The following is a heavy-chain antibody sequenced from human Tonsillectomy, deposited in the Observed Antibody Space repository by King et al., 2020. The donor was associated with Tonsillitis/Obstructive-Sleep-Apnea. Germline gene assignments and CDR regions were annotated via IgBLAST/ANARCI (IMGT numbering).Heavy chain of an antibody. Sequence: VQLQQWGAGLLKPSETLSLTCAVYGGSFSGYYWSWIRQPPGKGLEWIGEINHSGSTNYNPSLKSRVTISVDTSKNQFSLKLSSVTAADTAVYYCARGERSKYQSSDYWGQGTLVTVSS. CDR1: GGSFSGYY. CDR3: ARGERSKYQSSDY. V-gene: IGHV4-34*01. J-gene: IGHJ4*02. CDR2: INHSGST. D-gene: IGHD2-2*01.